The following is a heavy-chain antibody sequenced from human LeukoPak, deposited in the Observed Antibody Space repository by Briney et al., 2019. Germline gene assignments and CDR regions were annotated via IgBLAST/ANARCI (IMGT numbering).Heavy chain of an antibody. D-gene: IGHD3-10*01. J-gene: IGHJ4*02. CDR1: GGSISSSTYY. CDR3: ARDRASGSGKFYFDY. V-gene: IGHV4-39*07. CDR2: LYYSGKT. Sequence: SDTLSLTCIISGGSISSSTYYWGWIRQPPGKGLEWIGTLYYSGKTYYNPSLKSRVTISIDTSKNQFSLKLTSVTAADTAVYYCARDRASGSGKFYFDYWGQGTLVTVSS.